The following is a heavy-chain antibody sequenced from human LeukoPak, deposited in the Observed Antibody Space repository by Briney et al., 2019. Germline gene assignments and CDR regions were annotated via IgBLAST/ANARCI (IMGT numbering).Heavy chain of an antibody. CDR2: ISSDGGNK. V-gene: IGHV3-30*01. Sequence: GGSLRLSCAASGFTFSSYAMHWVRQAPGKGLEWVAVISSDGGNKYYADSVKGRFTISRDNSKNTLYLQMNGLRAEDTAVFYCARDGPWSNSAYYYCYMDVWGKGTTVTVSS. D-gene: IGHD1-26*01. J-gene: IGHJ6*03. CDR3: ARDGPWSNSAYYYCYMDV. CDR1: GFTFSSYA.